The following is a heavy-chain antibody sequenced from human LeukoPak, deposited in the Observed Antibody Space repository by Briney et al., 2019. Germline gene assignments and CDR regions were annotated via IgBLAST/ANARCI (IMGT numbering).Heavy chain of an antibody. J-gene: IGHJ4*02. Sequence: SQTLSLTCTVSGRSISSYYWSWIRQPAGRGLEWIGRIYTSGSHKYNPSLRGRVTMSVDTSKNQFSLRLSSVTAADTAVYYCARDRVTIFGVVIIRRDYWGQGTLVTVSS. CDR1: GRSISSYY. CDR3: ARDRVTIFGVVIIRRDY. CDR2: IYTSGSH. D-gene: IGHD3-3*01. V-gene: IGHV4-4*07.